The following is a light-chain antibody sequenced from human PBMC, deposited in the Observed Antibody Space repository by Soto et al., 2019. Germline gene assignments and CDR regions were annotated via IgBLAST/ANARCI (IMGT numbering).Light chain of an antibody. Sequence: EIVLTQSPGTLSLSPGERATLACRASQSVSSSYLAWYQQRPGQAPRLLIYGASSRATGIPDRFSGSGSGTDFTLTISRLEPEDFAVYYCLQYGSSPNTFGQGTNLEIK. CDR1: QSVSSSY. CDR3: LQYGSSPNT. J-gene: IGKJ2*01. V-gene: IGKV3-20*01. CDR2: GAS.